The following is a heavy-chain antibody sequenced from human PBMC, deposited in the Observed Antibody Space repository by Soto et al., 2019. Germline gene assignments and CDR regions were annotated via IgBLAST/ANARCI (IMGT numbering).Heavy chain of an antibody. Sequence: GWYLRLSCVASGLTFSRYGRHWVRQAPGKRMERVAVIWNEGSKQGYADSGKGRFPIARDNSKNTLYREMDSRRDEDTFVYYCARDDAYEASAIDLWGPGTMVTVPS. CDR3: ARDDAYEASAIDL. V-gene: IGHV3-33*01. D-gene: IGHD5-12*01. J-gene: IGHJ5*02. CDR2: IWNEGSKQ. CDR1: GLTFSRYG.